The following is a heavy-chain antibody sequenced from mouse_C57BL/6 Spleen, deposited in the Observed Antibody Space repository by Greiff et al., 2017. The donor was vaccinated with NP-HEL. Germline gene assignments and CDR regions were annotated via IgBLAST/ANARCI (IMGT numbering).Heavy chain of an antibody. V-gene: IGHV1-69*01. CDR2: IDPSDSYT. D-gene: IGHD2-1*01. CDR3: ARVGVYYGTSWFAY. Sequence: QVQLQQPGAELVMPGASVKLSCKASGYTFTSYRMHWVKQRPGQGLEWIGEIDPSDSYTNYNQKFKGKSTLTVDKSSSTAYMQLSSLTSEDSAVYDCARVGVYYGTSWFAYWGQGSLVTVSA. J-gene: IGHJ3*01. CDR1: GYTFTSYR.